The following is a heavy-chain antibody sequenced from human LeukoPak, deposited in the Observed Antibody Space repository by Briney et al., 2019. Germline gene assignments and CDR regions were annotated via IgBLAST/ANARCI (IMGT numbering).Heavy chain of an antibody. Sequence: PGGSLRLSCAASGFTFSSYGMHWVRQAPGKGLEWVAVIWYDGSNKYYADSVKGRFTISRDNSKNTLYLHMNSLRAEDTAVYYCASDSGSYQALDYWGQGTLVTVSS. J-gene: IGHJ4*02. CDR2: IWYDGSNK. D-gene: IGHD1-26*01. CDR1: GFTFSSYG. V-gene: IGHV3-33*01. CDR3: ASDSGSYQALDY.